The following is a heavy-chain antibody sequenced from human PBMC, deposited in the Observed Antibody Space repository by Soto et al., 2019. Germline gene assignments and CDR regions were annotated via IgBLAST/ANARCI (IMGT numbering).Heavy chain of an antibody. CDR2: IHWNDDK. D-gene: IGHD3-22*01. Sequence: QITLKESGPTLVKPTQTLTLTCSFSGFSLSAYGVRVIWFRQPPGETLEWLALIHWNDDKRYSPYLKSRLTITKDTSKNQVVLTLTNLDPSDTGTYFCAHTKDSSGFLTSWGQGILVTVSS. V-gene: IGHV2-5*01. CDR1: GFSLSAYGVR. J-gene: IGHJ5*02. CDR3: AHTKDSSGFLTS.